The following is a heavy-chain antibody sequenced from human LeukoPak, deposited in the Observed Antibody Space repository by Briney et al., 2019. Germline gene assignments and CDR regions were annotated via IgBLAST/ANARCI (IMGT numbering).Heavy chain of an antibody. J-gene: IGHJ4*02. V-gene: IGHV3-11*05. CDR3: ARVSSSRSFDY. D-gene: IGHD6-13*01. Sequence: GGSLRLSCAASRFTSSDYYMSCIRQAPGKGLEWVSYISDSSSYTNYADSVKGRFTISRDNAKNSLYLQMNSLRAEDTAVYYCARVSSSRSFDYWGQGTLVTVSS. CDR2: ISDSSSYT. CDR1: RFTSSDYY.